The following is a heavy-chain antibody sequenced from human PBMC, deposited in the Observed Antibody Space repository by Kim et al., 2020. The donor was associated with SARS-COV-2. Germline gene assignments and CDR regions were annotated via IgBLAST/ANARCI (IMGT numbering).Heavy chain of an antibody. J-gene: IGHJ3*02. Sequence: SETLSLTCTVSGGSISSSGYYWGWIRQPPGKGLEWIGSIYYSGSTYYNPSLKSRVTISVDTSKNQFSLKLSSVTAADTAVYYCARAYSSGEGGAFDIWGQGTMVTVSS. CDR2: IYYSGST. D-gene: IGHD6-19*01. V-gene: IGHV4-39*01. CDR3: ARAYSSGEGGAFDI. CDR1: GGSISSSGYY.